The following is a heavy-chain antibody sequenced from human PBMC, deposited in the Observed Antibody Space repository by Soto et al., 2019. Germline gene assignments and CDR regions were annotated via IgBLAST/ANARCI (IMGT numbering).Heavy chain of an antibody. Sequence: QVQLLQTGAEVKKPGASVKVSCKASGYTYTTYDINWVRQATGPVHEWMGWVNPNSGNTGYAQKLQGRVTMTRNTSISTAYMELSSLKSDDTAVYYCPRGIPGIAVVRPRRFDHWGQGTLVSVSS. D-gene: IGHD6-19*01. V-gene: IGHV1-8*01. J-gene: IGHJ5*02. CDR3: PRGIPGIAVVRPRRFDH. CDR2: VNPNSGNT. CDR1: GYTYTTYD.